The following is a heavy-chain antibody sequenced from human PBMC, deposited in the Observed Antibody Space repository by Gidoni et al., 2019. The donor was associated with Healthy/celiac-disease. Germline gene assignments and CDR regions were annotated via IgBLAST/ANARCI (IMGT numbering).Heavy chain of an antibody. CDR2: IYYSGST. CDR1: GGSISSGGYY. D-gene: IGHD2-21*02. J-gene: IGHJ6*02. CDR3: AREASDCGGDCSLYYYYGMDV. Sequence: QVQLQESGPGLVKPSQTLSFTCTVSGGSISSGGYYWSWIRQHPGKGLEWIGYIYYSGSTYYNPSLKSRVTISVDTSKNQFSLKLSSVTAADTAVYYCAREASDCGGDCSLYYYYGMDVWGQGTTVTVSS. V-gene: IGHV4-31*03.